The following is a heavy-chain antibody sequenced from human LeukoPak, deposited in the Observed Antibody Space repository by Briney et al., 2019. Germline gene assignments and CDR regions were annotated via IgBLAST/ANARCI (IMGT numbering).Heavy chain of an antibody. D-gene: IGHD2-15*01. Sequence: SETLSLTCAVYGGSFSGYYWSWIRQPPGKGLEWIGEINHSGSTNYNPSLKSRVTISVDTSKNQFSLKLSSVTAADTAVYYCARGPRRSGGSSYSDYWGQGTLVTVSS. CDR3: ARGPRRSGGSSYSDY. CDR2: INHSGST. V-gene: IGHV4-34*01. CDR1: GGSFSGYY. J-gene: IGHJ4*02.